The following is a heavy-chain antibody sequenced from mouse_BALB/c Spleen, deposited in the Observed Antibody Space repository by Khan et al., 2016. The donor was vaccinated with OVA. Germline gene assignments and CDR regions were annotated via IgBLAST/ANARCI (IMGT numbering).Heavy chain of an antibody. J-gene: IGHJ2*01. V-gene: IGHV3-2*02. D-gene: IGHD1-1*01. CDR1: GYSITSDYA. CDR2: ISYSGNT. CDR3: ARVYGGDFDY. Sequence: EVQLQQSGPGLVKPSQSLSLTCTVTGYSITSDYAWNWIRQFPGNKLEWMGFISYSGNTKYNPSLKSRISITRDTSQNPSFLQLNSVTTEDTATDYCARVYGGDFDYWGQGTTLTVSS.